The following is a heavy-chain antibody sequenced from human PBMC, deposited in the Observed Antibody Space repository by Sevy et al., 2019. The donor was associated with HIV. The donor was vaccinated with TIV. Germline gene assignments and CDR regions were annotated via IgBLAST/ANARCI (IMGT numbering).Heavy chain of an antibody. D-gene: IGHD2-15*01. J-gene: IGHJ4*02. Sequence: SETLSLTCTVSCGSISSSSYYWGWIRQPPGKGLEWIGSIYYSGSTYYNPSLKSRVTISVDTSKNQFSLKLSSVTAADTAVYYCARVLRISYYFDYWGQRTLVTVSS. CDR1: CGSISSSSYY. CDR2: IYYSGST. CDR3: ARVLRISYYFDY. V-gene: IGHV4-39*01.